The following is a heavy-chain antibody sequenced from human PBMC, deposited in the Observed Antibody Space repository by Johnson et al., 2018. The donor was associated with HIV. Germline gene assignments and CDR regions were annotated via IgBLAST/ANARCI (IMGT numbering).Heavy chain of an antibody. V-gene: IGHV3-11*01. CDR3: AMPSMVQGGPDAFDI. CDR1: RFTFSDYY. J-gene: IGHJ3*02. CDR2: ISSSGGTI. D-gene: IGHD4/OR15-4a*01. Sequence: VQLVESGGGLVKPGGSLRLSCAASRFTFSDYYMSWIRQTPGKGLEWVSYISSSGGTIYYADSVKGRFSISRDNAKNSLYLQMNSLRAEDTAVYYCAMPSMVQGGPDAFDIWGQGTMVTVSS.